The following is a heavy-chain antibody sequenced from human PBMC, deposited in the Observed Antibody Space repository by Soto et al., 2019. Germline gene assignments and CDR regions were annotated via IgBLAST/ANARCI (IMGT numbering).Heavy chain of an antibody. V-gene: IGHV3-30*18. D-gene: IGHD4-17*01. CDR1: GFTFSTYG. CDR2: ISYDGTNK. CDR3: AKDLQSYGDYDYYCYGMDV. Sequence: QVQLVESGGGEVQPGGSLTISCAASGFTFSTYGMHWVRQTPGKGLEWVGGISYDGTNKFYSDSVKGRFTISRDNFKNTLTLQMNSLRADDTAVYSCAKDLQSYGDYDYYCYGMDVWGLGTRVTVSS. J-gene: IGHJ6*02.